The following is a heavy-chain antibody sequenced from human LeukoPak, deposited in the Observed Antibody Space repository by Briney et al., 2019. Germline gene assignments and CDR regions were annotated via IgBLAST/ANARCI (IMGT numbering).Heavy chain of an antibody. Sequence: PGGSLRLSCAASGFTFSTYWMSWVRQAPGKGLEWVANIQQDGSEKYYVDSVKGRFTISRDNAKNSLYLQMNSLRAEDMAVYYCARDDTYCGGDCYSRNDAFDIWGQGTMVTVSS. V-gene: IGHV3-7*01. CDR2: IQQDGSEK. D-gene: IGHD2-21*02. CDR1: GFTFSTYW. CDR3: ARDDTYCGGDCYSRNDAFDI. J-gene: IGHJ3*02.